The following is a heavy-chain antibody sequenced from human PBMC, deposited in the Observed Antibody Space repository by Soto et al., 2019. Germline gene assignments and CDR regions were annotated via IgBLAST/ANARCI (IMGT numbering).Heavy chain of an antibody. V-gene: IGHV3-23*01. CDR1: GFTFSSYA. J-gene: IGHJ4*02. CDR3: AKDLYPPYYYDSSGYYYGYFDY. D-gene: IGHD3-22*01. Sequence: PGGSLRLSCAASGFTFSSYAMSWVRQAPGKGLEWVSAISGSGGSTYYADSVKGRFTISRDNSKNTLYLQMNSLRAEDTAVYYCAKDLYPPYYYDSSGYYYGYFDYWGQGTLVTVSS. CDR2: ISGSGGST.